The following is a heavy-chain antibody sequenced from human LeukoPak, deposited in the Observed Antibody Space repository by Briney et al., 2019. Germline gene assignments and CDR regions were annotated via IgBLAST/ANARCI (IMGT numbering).Heavy chain of an antibody. CDR2: IKQNGSQK. V-gene: IGHV3-7*04. CDR1: GFTFSNYW. CDR3: ARDAKYTYGPPFDY. J-gene: IGHJ4*02. Sequence: GGSLRLSCAASGFTFSNYWMTWVRQAPGKGLECVANIKQNGSQKYYVDSVKGRFTISRDNAKNSLYLQMNSLRADDTAVYYCARDAKYTYGPPFDYWGQGTLVTVSS. D-gene: IGHD5-18*01.